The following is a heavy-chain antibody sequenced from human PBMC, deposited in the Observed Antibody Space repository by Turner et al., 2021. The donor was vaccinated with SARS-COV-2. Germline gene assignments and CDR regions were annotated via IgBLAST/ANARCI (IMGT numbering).Heavy chain of an antibody. Sequence: QLVESVGGVVQHGSYLRLSCPASGFTFSSSSMHWVRQAPGKGLEWVAVIWYDGSYKYYADSVKGRFTISRDNSKNTLYLQMNSLRAEDTAVYYCARDHGYRAQVGYYGMGVWGQGTTVTVSS. D-gene: IGHD1-1*01. CDR2: IWYDGSYK. CDR1: GFTFSSSS. V-gene: IGHV3-33*01. CDR3: ARDHGYRAQVGYYGMGV. J-gene: IGHJ6*02.